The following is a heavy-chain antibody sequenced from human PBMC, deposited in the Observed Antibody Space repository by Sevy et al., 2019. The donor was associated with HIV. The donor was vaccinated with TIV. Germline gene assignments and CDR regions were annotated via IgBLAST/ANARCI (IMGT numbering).Heavy chain of an antibody. CDR1: GFTFSSYS. CDR3: ARENDYVWGSYLPPFDY. J-gene: IGHJ4*02. CDR2: ISSSSSTI. V-gene: IGHV3-48*02. D-gene: IGHD3-16*02. Sequence: GGSLRLSCAASGFTFSSYSMNWVRQAPGKGLEWVSYISSSSSTIYYADSVKGRFTISRDNAKNSLYLQMNSLRDEDTAVYYCARENDYVWGSYLPPFDYWSQGTLVTVSS.